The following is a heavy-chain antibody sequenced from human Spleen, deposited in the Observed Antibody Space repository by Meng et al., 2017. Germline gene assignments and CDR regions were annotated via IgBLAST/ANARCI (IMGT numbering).Heavy chain of an antibody. CDR1: GGSISSGGYY. CDR3: ARGRFYRFDY. J-gene: IGHJ4*02. D-gene: IGHD2/OR15-2a*01. V-gene: IGHV4-31*03. CDR2: IYYSGST. Sequence: SETLSLTCTVSGGSISSGGYYWSWIRQHPGKGREWIGYIYYSGSTYSNPSLKSRVTTSVDTSKNQFSLKMSSVTAADTPVYYCARGRFYRFDYWGQGTLVTVSS.